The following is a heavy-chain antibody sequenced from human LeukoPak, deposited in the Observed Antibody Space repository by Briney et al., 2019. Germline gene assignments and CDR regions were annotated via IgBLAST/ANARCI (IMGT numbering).Heavy chain of an antibody. J-gene: IGHJ4*02. CDR1: GFTFSSYS. Sequence: PGGSLRLSCAASGFTFSSYSMNWVRQAPGKGLEWVSSISSSSSYIYYADSVKGRFTISRDNAKNSLYLQMNSLRAEDTAVYYCARDIDQLLWFGEPNYFDYWGQGTLVTVSS. CDR3: ARDIDQLLWFGEPNYFDY. V-gene: IGHV3-21*01. CDR2: ISSSSSYI. D-gene: IGHD3-10*01.